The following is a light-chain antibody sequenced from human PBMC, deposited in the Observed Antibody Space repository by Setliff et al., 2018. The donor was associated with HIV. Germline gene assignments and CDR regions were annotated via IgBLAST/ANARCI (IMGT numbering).Light chain of an antibody. CDR3: SSYTSSSTYV. CDR1: SSDIGGYDY. Sequence: QSVLSQPASVSGSPGQSITISCTGTSSDIGGYDYVSWFQHHPGKAPKLMMSDVSKRPSGVSNRFSGSKSGNTASLTISGLQAEDEADYYCSSYTSSSTYVFGSGTRVT. CDR2: DVS. V-gene: IGLV2-14*03. J-gene: IGLJ1*01.